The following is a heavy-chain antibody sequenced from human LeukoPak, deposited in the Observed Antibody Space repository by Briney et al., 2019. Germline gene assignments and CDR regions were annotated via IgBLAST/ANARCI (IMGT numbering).Heavy chain of an antibody. Sequence: GGSLRLSCAASGFTFSSYSMNWVRQAPGKGLEWVSYISSSGSTIYYADSVKGRFTISRDNAKNSLYLQMNSLRAEDTAVYYCARELTRIDYWGQGTLVTVSS. J-gene: IGHJ4*02. CDR3: ARELTRIDY. D-gene: IGHD1-20*01. V-gene: IGHV3-48*01. CDR2: ISSSGSTI. CDR1: GFTFSSYS.